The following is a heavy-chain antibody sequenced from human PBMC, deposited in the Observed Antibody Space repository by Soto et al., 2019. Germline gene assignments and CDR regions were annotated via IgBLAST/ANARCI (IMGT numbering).Heavy chain of an antibody. CDR1: GGTFSSYA. CDR3: ARDYDYVWGSYRSVRGGNDAFDI. CDR2: IIPIFGTA. J-gene: IGHJ3*02. D-gene: IGHD3-16*02. Sequence: QVQLVQSGAEVKKPGSSVKVSCKASGGTFSSYAISWVRQAPGQGLEWMGGIIPIFGTANYAQKFQGRITITADESTSTAYMELSSLRSEDTAVYYCARDYDYVWGSYRSVRGGNDAFDIWGQGTMVTVSS. V-gene: IGHV1-69*01.